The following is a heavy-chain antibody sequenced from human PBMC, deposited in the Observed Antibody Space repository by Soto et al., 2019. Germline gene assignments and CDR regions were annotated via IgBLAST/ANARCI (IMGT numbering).Heavy chain of an antibody. CDR1: GDSIGSYY. Sequence: ETLSLTCTVSGDSIGSYYWSWIRQPPGKGLEWIGYFYDSGSTHYNPSLKSRVTISEDTSKNQFSLKLSSVTAADTAVYYCASSFPDGCSGGAYYQDYWGQGTLVTVSS. CDR2: FYDSGST. J-gene: IGHJ4*02. V-gene: IGHV4-59*01. CDR3: ASSFPDGCSGGAYYQDY. D-gene: IGHD2-15*01.